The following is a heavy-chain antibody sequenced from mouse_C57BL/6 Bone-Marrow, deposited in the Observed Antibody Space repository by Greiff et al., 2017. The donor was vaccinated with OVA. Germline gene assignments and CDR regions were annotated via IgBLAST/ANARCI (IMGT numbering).Heavy chain of an antibody. J-gene: IGHJ3*01. CDR3: ARGQTRRGLAY. CDR1: GYSITSGYD. V-gene: IGHV3-1*01. Sequence: VQLKESGPGMVKPSQSLSLTCTVTGYSITSGYDWHWIRHFPGNKLEWMGYISYSGSTNYNPTLKSRTSITHDTSTNPFFLKLTSETTEDTATYYCARGQTRRGLAYWGQGTLVTVSA. CDR2: ISYSGST.